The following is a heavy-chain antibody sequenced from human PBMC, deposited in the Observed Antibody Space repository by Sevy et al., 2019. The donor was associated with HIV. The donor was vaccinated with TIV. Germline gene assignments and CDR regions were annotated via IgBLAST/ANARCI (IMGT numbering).Heavy chain of an antibody. J-gene: IGHJ6*02. Sequence: ASVKVSCKASGYTFTGYYMHWVRQAPGQGLEWMGWINPNSGGTNYAQKFQGRVTMTRDTSISTAYMEMSRLRSDDTAVYYCARGTPIFGGGYYGMDVWGQGTTVTVSS. V-gene: IGHV1-2*02. CDR2: INPNSGGT. CDR3: ARGTPIFGGGYYGMDV. D-gene: IGHD3-3*01. CDR1: GYTFTGYY.